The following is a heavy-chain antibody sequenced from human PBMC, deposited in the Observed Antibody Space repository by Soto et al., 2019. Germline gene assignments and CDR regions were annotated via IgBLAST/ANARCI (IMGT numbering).Heavy chain of an antibody. V-gene: IGHV4-4*02. CDR2: IYHSGST. D-gene: IGHD2-8*01. Sequence: QVQLQESGPGLVKPSGTLSLTCAVSGGSISSSNWWSWVRQPPGKGLEWIGEIYHSGSTNYNPSLMSQFTISVDKSKNQSSLKLSSVTAADTAVYYCARDPSLGTSGAFDIWGQGTMVTVSS. CDR1: GGSISSSNW. J-gene: IGHJ3*02. CDR3: ARDPSLGTSGAFDI.